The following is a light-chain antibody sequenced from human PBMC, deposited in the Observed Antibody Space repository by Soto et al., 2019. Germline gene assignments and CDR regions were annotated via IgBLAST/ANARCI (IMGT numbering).Light chain of an antibody. CDR2: GSS. CDR3: QQRV. J-gene: IGKJ3*01. V-gene: IGKV3-11*01. CDR1: QNVYKN. Sequence: EIVLTQSPVTLSLSPGERATLSCRASQNVYKNLAWYQQKPGQAPRLLISGSSNRATGIPARFSGSGSGTDFTLTISSLEPEDFAVYYCQQRVFGPGTRVDIK.